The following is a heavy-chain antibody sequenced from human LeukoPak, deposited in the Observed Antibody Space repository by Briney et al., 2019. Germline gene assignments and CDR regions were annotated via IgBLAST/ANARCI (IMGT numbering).Heavy chain of an antibody. CDR1: GGSISSYY. J-gene: IGHJ6*03. CDR2: IYYSGST. CDR3: AREAFDFWNGYDYFYYMGV. Sequence: PSETLSLTCTVSGGSISSYYWSWIRQPPGKGLEWIGYIYYSGSTNYNPSLKSRVTISVDTSKNQFSLKLSSVTAADTAVYYCAREAFDFWNGYDYFYYMGVWGKGTTVTVSS. V-gene: IGHV4-59*01. D-gene: IGHD3-3*01.